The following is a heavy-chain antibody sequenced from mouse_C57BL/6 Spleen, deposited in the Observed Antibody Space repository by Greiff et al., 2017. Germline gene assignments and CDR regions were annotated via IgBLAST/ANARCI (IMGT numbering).Heavy chain of an antibody. Sequence: QVQLQQPGAELVRPGTSVKLSCKASGYTFTSYWMHWVKQRPGQGLEWIGVIYPSDSYTNYNQKFKGKATLTVDTSSSTAYMQLSSQTSEDSAVNYSAKYDYGMGYWGQGTTLTVSS. D-gene: IGHD2-4*01. J-gene: IGHJ2*01. CDR3: AKYDYGMGY. CDR2: IYPSDSYT. V-gene: IGHV1-59*01. CDR1: GYTFTSYW.